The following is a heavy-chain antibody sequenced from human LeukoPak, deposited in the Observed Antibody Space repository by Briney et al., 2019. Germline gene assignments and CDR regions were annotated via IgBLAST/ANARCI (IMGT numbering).Heavy chain of an antibody. CDR3: ARLGIAVAGLTN. D-gene: IGHD6-19*01. V-gene: IGHV1-2*06. J-gene: IGHJ4*02. CDR2: INPNSGAT. Sequence: EASVKVSCKASGYTFTVYFIHWVRQAPGQGLEWMGRINPNSGATDYAQKFQGRVTMTRDTSISTAYMELSRLRSDDTAVYHCARLGIAVAGLTNWGQGTLVTVSS. CDR1: GYTFTVYF.